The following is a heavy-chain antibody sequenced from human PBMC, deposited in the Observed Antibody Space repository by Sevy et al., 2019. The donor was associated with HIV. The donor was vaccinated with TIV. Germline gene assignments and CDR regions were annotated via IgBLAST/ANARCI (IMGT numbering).Heavy chain of an antibody. J-gene: IGHJ6*03. CDR3: ARRYYGDYVGYYYYYMDV. CDR1: GGSISSYY. CDR2: IYYSGST. Sequence: SETLSLTCTVSGGSISSYYWSWIRQPPGKGLEWIGYIYYSGSTNYNPSLKSRVTISVDTSKNQFSLKLSSVTAADTAVYYCARRYYGDYVGYYYYYMDVWGKGTTVTVSS. D-gene: IGHD4-17*01. V-gene: IGHV4-59*01.